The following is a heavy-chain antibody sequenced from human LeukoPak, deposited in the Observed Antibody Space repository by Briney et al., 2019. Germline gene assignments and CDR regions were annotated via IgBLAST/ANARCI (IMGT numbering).Heavy chain of an antibody. CDR1: GFTFSSYS. Sequence: PGGSLRLSCAASGFTFSSYSMNWVRQAPGKGLEWVSSISSSSSYIYYADSVKGRFTISRDNAKNSLYLQMNSLRAEDTAVYYCARDLGGYSYGYFAFDIWGQGTMVTVSS. V-gene: IGHV3-21*01. CDR2: ISSSSSYI. D-gene: IGHD5-18*01. CDR3: ARDLGGYSYGYFAFDI. J-gene: IGHJ3*02.